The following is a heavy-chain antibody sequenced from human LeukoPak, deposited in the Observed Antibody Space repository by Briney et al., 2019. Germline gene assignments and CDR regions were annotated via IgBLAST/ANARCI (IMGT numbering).Heavy chain of an antibody. V-gene: IGHV4-39*07. J-gene: IGHJ4*02. Sequence: PSETLSLTCTVSGGSISSSSYYWGWIRQPPGKGLEWIGSIYYSGSTNYNPSLKSRVTISVDTSKNQFSLKLSSVTAADTAVYYCARGRMPDTAMEYDYWGQGTLVTVSS. CDR1: GGSISSSSYY. CDR2: IYYSGST. CDR3: ARGRMPDTAMEYDY. D-gene: IGHD5-18*01.